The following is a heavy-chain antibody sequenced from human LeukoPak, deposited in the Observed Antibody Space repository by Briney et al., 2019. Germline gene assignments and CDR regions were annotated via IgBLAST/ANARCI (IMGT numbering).Heavy chain of an antibody. Sequence: ASVKVSCKASGYTFTGYYMHWVRQAPGQGLEWMGWINPNSGGTNYAQKFQGRITMTRDTSISTAYMELSRLRSDDTAVYYCARETKILTGYYKRHGMDVWGQGTTVTVSS. D-gene: IGHD3-9*01. CDR1: GYTFTGYY. CDR3: ARETKILTGYYKRHGMDV. J-gene: IGHJ6*02. V-gene: IGHV1-2*02. CDR2: INPNSGGT.